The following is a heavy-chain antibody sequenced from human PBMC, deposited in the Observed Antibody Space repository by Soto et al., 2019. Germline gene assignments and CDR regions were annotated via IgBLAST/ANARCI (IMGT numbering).Heavy chain of an antibody. CDR1: GGSISSSNW. CDR3: ARDFRGVAATAPTQERFDP. V-gene: IGHV4-4*02. J-gene: IGHJ5*02. Sequence: QVQLQESGPGLVKPSGTLSLTCAVSGGSISSSNWWSWVRQPPGKGLEWIGEIYHSGSTNYNPSLKSRVTISVDKSKNQFSLKLSSVTAADTAVYYCARDFRGVAATAPTQERFDPWGQGTLVTVSS. D-gene: IGHD2-15*01. CDR2: IYHSGST.